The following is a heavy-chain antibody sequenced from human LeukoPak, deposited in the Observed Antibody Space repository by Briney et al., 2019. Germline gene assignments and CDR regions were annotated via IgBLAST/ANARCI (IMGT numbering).Heavy chain of an antibody. CDR1: GGTFSSYA. CDR3: ARDWWDNSGYYDY. Sequence: ASVKVSCKASGGTFSSYAISWVRQAPGQGLEWMGGIIPIFGTANYAQKFQGRVTITADESTSTAYMELSSLRSEDTAVYYCARDWWDNSGYYDYWGQGTLVTVSS. V-gene: IGHV1-69*01. D-gene: IGHD3-22*01. J-gene: IGHJ4*02. CDR2: IIPIFGTA.